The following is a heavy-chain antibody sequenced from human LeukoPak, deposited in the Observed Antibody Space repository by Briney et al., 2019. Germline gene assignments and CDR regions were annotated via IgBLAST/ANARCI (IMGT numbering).Heavy chain of an antibody. CDR2: IRYDGSNK. Sequence: GGSLRLSCAASGFTFSSYGMHWVRQAPGKGLEWVAFIRYDGSNKYYADSVKGRFTISRDNSKNTLYLQMNSLRAEDTAVYYCAKVILRGYSYGSSFDYWGQGTLVTVSS. J-gene: IGHJ4*02. CDR3: AKVILRGYSYGSSFDY. D-gene: IGHD5-18*01. V-gene: IGHV3-30*02. CDR1: GFTFSSYG.